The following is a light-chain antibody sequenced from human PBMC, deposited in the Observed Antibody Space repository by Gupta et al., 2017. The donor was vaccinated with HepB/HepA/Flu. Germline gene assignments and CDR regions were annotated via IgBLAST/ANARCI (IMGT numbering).Light chain of an antibody. CDR3: GSYTSSKTWV. J-gene: IGLJ2*01. CDR1: SSDVGGYIY. Sequence: QSALTQPASMSGSPGPWLTISCTGTSSDVGGYIYVSYDQQHPGKAPILFIYDVTNRTSGVASRFSGSESGTTASLTIAEHMAEDDSYYFRGSYTSSKTWVFGGGTKLTVL. CDR2: DVT. V-gene: IGLV2-14*01.